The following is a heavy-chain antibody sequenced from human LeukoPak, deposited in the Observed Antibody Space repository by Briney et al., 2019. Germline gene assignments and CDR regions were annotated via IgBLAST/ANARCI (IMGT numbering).Heavy chain of an antibody. CDR2: IIGSSSST. CDR3: AKGAYDYIEIAYFDY. CDR1: GFSFNNYA. D-gene: IGHD5-12*01. J-gene: IGHJ4*02. V-gene: IGHV3-23*01. Sequence: GGSLRLSCVASGFSFNNYAMNWVRQAPGKGLEWVSLIIGSSSSTFYADSVKGRFTISRDKSKNTLYLQMNSLRAEDTAVYYCAKGAYDYIEIAYFDYWGQGSLVTVSS.